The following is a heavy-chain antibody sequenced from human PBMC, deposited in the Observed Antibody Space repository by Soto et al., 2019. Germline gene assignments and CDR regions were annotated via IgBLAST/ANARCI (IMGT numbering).Heavy chain of an antibody. J-gene: IGHJ5*02. CDR1: GFTFSDYG. CDR3: AKDLLHNTVTTCGS. D-gene: IGHD4-17*01. Sequence: QVQLVESGGGVVQPGRSLRLSCAASGFTFSDYGMHWVRQAPGKGLEWVAVISYDGNNKYSADSVKGRFTISRDNFKSTLYLQISGLRAEDTAVYFCAKDLLHNTVTTCGSWGQGTLVTVSS. V-gene: IGHV3-30*18. CDR2: ISYDGNNK.